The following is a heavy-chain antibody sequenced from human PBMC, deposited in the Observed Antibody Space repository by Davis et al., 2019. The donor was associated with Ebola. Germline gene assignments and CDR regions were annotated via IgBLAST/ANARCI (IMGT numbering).Heavy chain of an antibody. J-gene: IGHJ5*02. CDR2: INPKIDVT. CDR1: GYTFTDYY. D-gene: IGHD6-13*01. V-gene: IGHV1-2*06. CDR3: ARAARVGAARRNWFDP. Sequence: ASVKVSCKASGYTFTDYYIHWVRQAPGQGLEWMGRINPKIDVTTYAQKFQGRVTMTRDTSINTAYMELSRLRSDDTAVYYWARAARVGAARRNWFDPWGQGTLVTVSS.